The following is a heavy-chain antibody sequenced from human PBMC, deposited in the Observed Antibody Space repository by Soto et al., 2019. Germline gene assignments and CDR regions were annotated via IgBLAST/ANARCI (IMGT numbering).Heavy chain of an antibody. CDR1: GYTFTSYG. Sequence: SVKVSCKASGYTFTSYGISWVRQAPGQGLEWMGWISAYNGNTNYAQKLQGRVTMTTDTSTSTAYMELRSLRSDDTAVYYCARDPEGAYCGGDCYSGSNWFDPWGQGTLVTVSS. D-gene: IGHD2-21*02. CDR2: ISAYNGNT. J-gene: IGHJ5*02. V-gene: IGHV1-18*01. CDR3: ARDPEGAYCGGDCYSGSNWFDP.